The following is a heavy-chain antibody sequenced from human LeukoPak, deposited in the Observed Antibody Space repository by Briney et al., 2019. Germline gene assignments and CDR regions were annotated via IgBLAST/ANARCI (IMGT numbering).Heavy chain of an antibody. CDR3: ARAVPGSVLPYFDCSPYYYYGMDV. J-gene: IGHJ6*02. D-gene: IGHD3-9*01. CDR2: INPNSGGT. V-gene: IGHV1-2*02. CDR1: GYTFTGYY. Sequence: GASVKVSCKASGYTFTGYYMHWVRQAPGQGLEWMGWINPNSGGTNYAQKFQGRVTMTRDTSISTAYMELSRLRSDDTAVYYCARAVPGSVLPYFDCSPYYYYGMDVWGQGTTVTVSS.